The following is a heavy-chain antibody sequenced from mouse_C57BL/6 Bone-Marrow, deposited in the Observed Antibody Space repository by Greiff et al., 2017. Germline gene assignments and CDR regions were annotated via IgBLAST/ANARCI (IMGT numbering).Heavy chain of an antibody. J-gene: IGHJ4*01. CDR3: GRRAKLGLAVDY. Sequence: QVHVKQPGAELVKPGASVKLSCKASGYTFTSYWMHWVKQRLGRGLEWSGRFDPNSGGTKYNEQFKSKATLTVDKPSRTAHMQLRSLTSEDSAVYNCGRRAKLGLAVDYGGQGTSVTVSS. CDR1: GYTFTSYW. V-gene: IGHV1-72*01. D-gene: IGHD3-1*01. CDR2: FDPNSGGT.